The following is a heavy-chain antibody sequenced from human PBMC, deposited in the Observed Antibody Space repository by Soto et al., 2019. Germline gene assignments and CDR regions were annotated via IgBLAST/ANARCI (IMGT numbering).Heavy chain of an antibody. CDR2: ISYDGSTE. CDR3: AKVKFGDTTSYHFDN. CDR1: GFTFSSNG. V-gene: IGHV3-30*18. Sequence: QVQLVESGGGVVQPGRSLRLSCAASGFTFSSNGMHWVRQAPGKGLEWVSLISYDGSTEYYADSVKGRFTISRDNSKNTLYLQMNSLRAEDTAVYYCAKVKFGDTTSYHFDNWGQGALVTVSS. J-gene: IGHJ4*02. D-gene: IGHD3-16*01.